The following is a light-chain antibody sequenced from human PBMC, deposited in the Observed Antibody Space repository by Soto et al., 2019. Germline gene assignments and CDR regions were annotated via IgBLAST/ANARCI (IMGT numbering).Light chain of an antibody. CDR2: LGS. V-gene: IGKV2-28*01. CDR1: QSLLHSNGYNY. J-gene: IGKJ1*01. Sequence: IVMTQSPLSLPVTPGEPASISCRSSQSLLHSNGYNYLDWYLQNPGQSPQLLIYLGSNRASGVPDRFSATGSGTDFTLKIIRVEAEDVGVYYCLQALQGPPTFGQGTKVDIK. CDR3: LQALQGPPT.